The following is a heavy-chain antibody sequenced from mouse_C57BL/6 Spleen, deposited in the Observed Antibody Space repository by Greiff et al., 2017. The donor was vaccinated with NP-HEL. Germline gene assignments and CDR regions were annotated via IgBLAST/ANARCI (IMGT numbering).Heavy chain of an antibody. J-gene: IGHJ1*03. Sequence: EVKLMESGGGLVKPGGSLKLSCAASGFTFSSYAMSWVRQTPEKRLEWVATISDGGSYTYYPDNVKGRFTISRDNAKNNLYLQMSHLKSEDTAMYYCARELQDYYGSRYWYFDVWGTGTTVTVSS. CDR2: ISDGGSYT. CDR3: ARELQDYYGSRYWYFDV. CDR1: GFTFSSYA. V-gene: IGHV5-4*01. D-gene: IGHD1-1*01.